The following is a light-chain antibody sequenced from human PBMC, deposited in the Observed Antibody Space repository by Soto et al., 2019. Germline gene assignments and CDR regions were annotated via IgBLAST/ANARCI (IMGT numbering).Light chain of an antibody. Sequence: QSALTQPASVSGSPGQSITISCTGTSSDVGGYNYVSWYQQHPGKAPKLMIYEVSNRPSGVSNRFSGSKSGNTASLTISGLKAEDGADYYGTSYTSSSTYVFGTGTRATAL. J-gene: IGLJ1*01. CDR2: EVS. CDR1: SSDVGGYNY. CDR3: TSYTSSSTYV. V-gene: IGLV2-14*01.